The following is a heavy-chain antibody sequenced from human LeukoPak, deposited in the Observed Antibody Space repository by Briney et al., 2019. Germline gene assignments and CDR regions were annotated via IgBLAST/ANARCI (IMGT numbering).Heavy chain of an antibody. CDR1: GFTFSSYA. V-gene: IGHV3-30*04. CDR3: ARDGGRLGYQLPLYYYYYYMDV. D-gene: IGHD2-2*01. CDR2: ISYDGSNK. J-gene: IGHJ6*03. Sequence: GGSLRLSCAASGFTFSSYAMHWVRQAPGKGLEWVAVISYDGSNKYYADSVKGRFTISRDNSKNTLYLQMNSLRAEDTAVYYCARDGGRLGYQLPLYYYYYYMDVWGKGTTVTVSS.